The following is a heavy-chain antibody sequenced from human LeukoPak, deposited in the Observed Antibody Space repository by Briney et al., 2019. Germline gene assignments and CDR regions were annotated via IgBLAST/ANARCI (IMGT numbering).Heavy chain of an antibody. CDR2: ISGSASTT. J-gene: IGHJ4*02. V-gene: IGHV3-23*01. CDR1: GFTFSSYA. CDR3: AKGPSSDYFDY. Sequence: GGSLRLSCAASGFTFSSYAMSWVRQAPGKGLEWVSGISGSASTTYYADSVKGRFTISRDNSKNTLYLQMNSLRAEDTAVYYCAKGPSSDYFDYWGQGTLVTVSS.